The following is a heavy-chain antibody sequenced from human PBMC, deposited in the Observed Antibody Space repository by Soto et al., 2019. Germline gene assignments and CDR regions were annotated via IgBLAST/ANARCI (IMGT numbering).Heavy chain of an antibody. Sequence: ASVKVSCKASGYTFTSYAMHWVRQAPGQRLEWMGWINAGNGNTKYSQKFQGRVTITRDTSASTAYMELSSLRSEDTAVYYCARDPFSLYGYPGYYFYYRSQGNLLPVSS. V-gene: IGHV1-3*01. D-gene: IGHD5-18*01. CDR3: ARDPFSLYGYPGYYFYY. CDR2: INAGNGNT. J-gene: IGHJ4*02. CDR1: GYTFTSYA.